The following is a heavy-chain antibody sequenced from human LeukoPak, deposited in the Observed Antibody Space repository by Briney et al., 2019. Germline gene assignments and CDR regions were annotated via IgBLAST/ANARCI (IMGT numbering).Heavy chain of an antibody. CDR2: ISAYNGNT. CDR1: GYTFTSYG. V-gene: IGHV1-18*01. D-gene: IGHD3-22*01. Sequence: ASVKVSCKASGYTFTSYGISWVRQAPGQGLEWMGWISAYNGNTNYAQKLQGRITMTTDTSTSTAYMELRSLRSDDTAVYYCARAHQYCYDSSGYYPAFDYWGQGTLVTVSS. J-gene: IGHJ4*02. CDR3: ARAHQYCYDSSGYYPAFDY.